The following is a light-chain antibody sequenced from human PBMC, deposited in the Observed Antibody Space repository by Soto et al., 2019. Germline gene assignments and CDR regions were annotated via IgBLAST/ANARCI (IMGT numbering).Light chain of an antibody. J-gene: IGLJ1*01. Sequence: QSVLTLPASGSGTPGQSITISYSGTSSDIGGYNYVSWYQQHPGKAPKLLIYEVSHRPSRVSNRFSASKSGNTAFLTISGLQTEDEADYYCSSCTSSTTLYVFGTGPKVTVL. CDR2: EVS. V-gene: IGLV2-14*01. CDR3: SSCTSSTTLYV. CDR1: SSDIGGYNY.